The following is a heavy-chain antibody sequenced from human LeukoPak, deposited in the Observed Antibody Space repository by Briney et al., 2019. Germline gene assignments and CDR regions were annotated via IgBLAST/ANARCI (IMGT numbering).Heavy chain of an antibody. V-gene: IGHV4-34*01. CDR3: ARGGRQRIY. D-gene: IGHD1-1*01. Sequence: PSETLSLTCAVYGGSFSGYYWSWIRQPPGKGLEWIGEINHSGSTNYNPSLNSRVTISVDTCKNQFCLKLSSVTAEETAVYYCARGGRQRIYWGQGTMVSVSS. CDR2: INHSGST. J-gene: IGHJ4*02. CDR1: GGSFSGYY.